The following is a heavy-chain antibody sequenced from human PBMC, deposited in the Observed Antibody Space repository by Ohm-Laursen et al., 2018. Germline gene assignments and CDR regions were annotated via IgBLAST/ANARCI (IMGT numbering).Heavy chain of an antibody. CDR2: ISYSGST. D-gene: IGHD3-22*01. CDR3: ARGRVTMIVVDY. J-gene: IGHJ4*02. Sequence: GTLSLTCTVSGGSISSYYWGWIRQPPGKGLEWIGSISYSGSTYYNPSLKSRVTISVDTSKNQFSLKLSSVTAADTAVYYCARGRVTMIVVDYWGQGTLVTVSS. V-gene: IGHV4-39*01. CDR1: GGSISSYY.